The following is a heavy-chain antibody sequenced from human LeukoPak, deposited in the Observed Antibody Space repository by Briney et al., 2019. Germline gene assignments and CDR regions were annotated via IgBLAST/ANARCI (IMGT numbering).Heavy chain of an antibody. V-gene: IGHV4-4*07. CDR1: GTSINNYY. D-gene: IGHD2-2*02. Sequence: SETLSLTCTVSGTSINNYYWSWFRQPAGKGLELIGRIYFSGSTNYNPSLKSRITMSLDTSKNQFSLNLRFVTAADTAVYFCAREMAVAGPYTFDIWGQGTEVTVSS. J-gene: IGHJ3*02. CDR3: AREMAVAGPYTFDI. CDR2: IYFSGST.